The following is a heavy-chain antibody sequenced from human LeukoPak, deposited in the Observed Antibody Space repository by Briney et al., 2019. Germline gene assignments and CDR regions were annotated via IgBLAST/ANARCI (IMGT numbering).Heavy chain of an antibody. J-gene: IGHJ4*02. CDR1: GYTFTSYY. CDR3: ARVQTYDFWSGPGDY. Sequence: ASVKVSCKASGYTFTSYYMHWVRQAPGQGLEWMGIINPSGGSTSYAQKFQGRVTMTRDTSTSTVYMELSSLRSEDTAVYYCARVQTYDFWSGPGDYWGQGTLVTVSS. CDR2: INPSGGST. D-gene: IGHD3-3*01. V-gene: IGHV1-46*01.